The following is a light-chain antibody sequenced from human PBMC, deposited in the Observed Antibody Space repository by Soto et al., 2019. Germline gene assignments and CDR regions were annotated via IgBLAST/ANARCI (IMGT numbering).Light chain of an antibody. Sequence: EIVLTESPATVSLSPWERATLSCRASQSIGLAIAWYQHKPGQAPRLLIFDASQRATGIPDRFSGSQSGTDFTRPLSRHAPEDAVANYGQHYSAAPRTFREGTKVDIK. CDR3: QHYSAAPRT. J-gene: IGKJ1*01. V-gene: IGKV3-11*01. CDR1: QSIGLA. CDR2: DAS.